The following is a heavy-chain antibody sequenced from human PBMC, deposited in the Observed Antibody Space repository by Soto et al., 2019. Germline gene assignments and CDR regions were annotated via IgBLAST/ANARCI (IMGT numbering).Heavy chain of an antibody. CDR1: GGSISSYY. CDR2: IYYSGST. CDR3: ARGRLLWFGELLRRYYFDY. V-gene: IGHV4-59*01. D-gene: IGHD3-10*01. J-gene: IGHJ4*02. Sequence: KTSETLSLTCTVSGGSISSYYWSWIRQPPGKGLEWIRYIYYSGSTNYNPSLKSRVTISVDTSKNQFSLKLSSVTAADTAVYYCARGRLLWFGELLRRYYFDYWGQGTLVTVSS.